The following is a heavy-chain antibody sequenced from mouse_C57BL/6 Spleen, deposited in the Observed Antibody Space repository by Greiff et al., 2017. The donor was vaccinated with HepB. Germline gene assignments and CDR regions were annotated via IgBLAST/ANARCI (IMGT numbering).Heavy chain of an antibody. V-gene: IGHV1-26*01. CDR3: ARAPPRWCDY. CDR1: GYTFTDYY. CDR2: INPNNGSI. Sequence: EVQLQQSGPELVKPGASVKISCKASGYTFTDYYMNWVKQSHGKSLEWIGDINPNNGSISYNQKFKGKATLTADKSSSAAYMELRSLTAEDSAVYYGARAPPRWCDYWGQGTLVTVSA. J-gene: IGHJ3*01.